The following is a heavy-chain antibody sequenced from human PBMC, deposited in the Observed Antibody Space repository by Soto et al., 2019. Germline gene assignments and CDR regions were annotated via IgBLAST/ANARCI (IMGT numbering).Heavy chain of an antibody. CDR2: IYYSGST. D-gene: IGHD1-1*01. CDR1: GGSISSSSYY. CDR3: ARPLPPGTTSYFDY. V-gene: IGHV4-39*01. J-gene: IGHJ4*02. Sequence: PSETLSLTCPVSGGSISSSSYYWGWIRQPPGKGLEWIGSIYYSGSTYYNPSLKSRVTISVDTSKNQFSLKLSSVTAADTAVYYCARPLPPGTTSYFDYWGQGTLVTVSS.